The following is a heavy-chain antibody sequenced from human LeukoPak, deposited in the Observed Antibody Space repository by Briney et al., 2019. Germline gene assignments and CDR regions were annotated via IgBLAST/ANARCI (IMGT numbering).Heavy chain of an antibody. V-gene: IGHV4-38-2*02. CDR1: GYSISSGYY. CDR2: IYHSGST. CDR3: ARDDSGYYYYYMDV. J-gene: IGHJ6*03. D-gene: IGHD3-22*01. Sequence: SETLSLTCTVSGYSISSGYYWGWIRQPPGKGLEWIGSIYHSGSTYYNPSLKSRVTISVDTSKNQFSLKLSSVTAADTAVYYCARDDSGYYYYYMDVWGKGTTVTISS.